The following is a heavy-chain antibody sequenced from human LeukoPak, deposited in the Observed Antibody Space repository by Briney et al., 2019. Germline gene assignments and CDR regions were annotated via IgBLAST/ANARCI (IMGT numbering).Heavy chain of an antibody. D-gene: IGHD2-15*01. CDR2: IIPILGIA. J-gene: IGHJ6*02. CDR3: ARYCSGGSCYGGVHYYYGMDV. CDR1: GGTFSSYA. V-gene: IGHV1-69*04. Sequence: ASVKVSCKASGGTFSSYAISWVRQAPGQGLEWMGRIIPILGIANYAQRFQGRVTITADKSTSTAYMELSSLRSEDTAVYYCARYCSGGSCYGGVHYYYGMDVWGQGTTVTVSS.